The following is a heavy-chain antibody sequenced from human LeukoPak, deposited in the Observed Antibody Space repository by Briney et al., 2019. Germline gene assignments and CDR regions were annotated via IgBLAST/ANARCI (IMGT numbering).Heavy chain of an antibody. J-gene: IGHJ4*02. CDR3: ARDQGAYSRIDY. CDR2: LYSSGST. Sequence: PSETLSLTCTVSGDSISGYYWSWIRQPPGKGLEWIGRLYSSGSTNYNPSLKSRVTISLDKSNKQFFLKLSSVTAADTAVYYCARDQGAYSRIDYWGQGTLVTVAS. CDR1: GDSISGYY. D-gene: IGHD5-18*01. V-gene: IGHV4-4*07.